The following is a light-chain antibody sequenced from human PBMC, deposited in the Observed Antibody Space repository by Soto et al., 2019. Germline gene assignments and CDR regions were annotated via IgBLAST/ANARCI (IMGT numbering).Light chain of an antibody. CDR2: DVS. Sequence: QSALTQPASVSGSPGQSITISCTGTSSDVGGYNYVSWYQQYPVKAPKLMIYDVSNRPSGVSKRFSGSKSGNTASLAISGLQAEDEADYYCSSYTISNTLVFGSGTKLTVL. CDR3: SSYTISNTLV. CDR1: SSDVGGYNY. V-gene: IGLV2-14*01. J-gene: IGLJ1*01.